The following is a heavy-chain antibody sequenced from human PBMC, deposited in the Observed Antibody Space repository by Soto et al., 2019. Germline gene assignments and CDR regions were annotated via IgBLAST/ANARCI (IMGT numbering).Heavy chain of an antibody. D-gene: IGHD3-10*01. Sequence: PGGSLRLSCAASGFTFSNYGMSWVRQAPGKGLEWVSSISGTGGSTYYADSVRGRFTLSRDNSKNTLYLQMNSLRVEDTAVFYCAKEVPIGIFFFGDLVPWGQGALVTVPS. J-gene: IGHJ5*02. CDR3: AKEVPIGIFFFGDLVP. CDR1: GFTFSNYG. CDR2: ISGTGGST. V-gene: IGHV3-23*01.